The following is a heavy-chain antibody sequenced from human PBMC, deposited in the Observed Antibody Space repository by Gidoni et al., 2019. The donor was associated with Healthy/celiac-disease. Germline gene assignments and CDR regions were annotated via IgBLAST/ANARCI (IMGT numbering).Heavy chain of an antibody. CDR2: INHSRST. D-gene: IGHD6-6*01. J-gene: IGHJ4*02. CDR1: GGSFSGYY. V-gene: IGHV4-34*01. CDR3: ARSPRIAARPKYFDY. Sequence: QVQLQQWGAGLLKPSETLSLHCAVYGGSFSGYYWSWIRQPPGKGLEWIGEINHSRSTNYNPSLKSRVTISVDTSKNQFSLKLSSVTAAVTAVYYCARSPRIAARPKYFDYWGQGTLVTVSS.